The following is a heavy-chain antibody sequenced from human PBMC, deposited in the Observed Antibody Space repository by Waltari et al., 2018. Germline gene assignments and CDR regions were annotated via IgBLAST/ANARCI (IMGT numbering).Heavy chain of an antibody. Sequence: QLVQSGTEVKKPGESLKISCKTSGYSFHNYWIGWGRDDPGKGLEWWGSARPDKSDTRESATFRGQVTIAADKSISIAYLQWSSLEAADTAIYDCARHTEEDNGDDWGQGTLVTVSS. V-gene: IGHV5-51*01. CDR2: ARPDKSDT. CDR3: ARHTEEDNGDD. J-gene: IGHJ4*02. CDR1: GYSFHNYW. D-gene: IGHD1-1*01.